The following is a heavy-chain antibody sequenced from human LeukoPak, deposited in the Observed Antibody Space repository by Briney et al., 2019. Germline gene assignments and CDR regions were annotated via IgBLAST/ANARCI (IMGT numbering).Heavy chain of an antibody. Sequence: GGSLRLSCSGFGFTFRSFWMGWVRQAPGKGLEWVANIKFDGTATNYVDSVKGRFTISRDNAKNSLYLQMSSLRAEDTALYYCASSPDTGWALGWGQGTLVTVSS. CDR3: ASSPDTGWALG. V-gene: IGHV3-7*01. CDR2: IKFDGTAT. D-gene: IGHD6-19*01. J-gene: IGHJ4*02. CDR1: GFTFRSFW.